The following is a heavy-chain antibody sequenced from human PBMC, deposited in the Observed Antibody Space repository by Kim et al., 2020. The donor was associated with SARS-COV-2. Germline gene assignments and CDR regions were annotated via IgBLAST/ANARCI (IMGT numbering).Heavy chain of an antibody. V-gene: IGHV4-59*13. CDR3: AREITHYDDSSGYDY. J-gene: IGHJ4*02. Sequence: SETLSLTCTVSGGSISSYYWSWIRQPPGKGLEWIGYIYYSGSTNYNPSLKSRVTISVDTSKNQFSLKLSSVTAADTAVYYCAREITHYDDSSGYDYWGQGTLVTVSS. CDR1: GGSISSYY. D-gene: IGHD3-22*01. CDR2: IYYSGST.